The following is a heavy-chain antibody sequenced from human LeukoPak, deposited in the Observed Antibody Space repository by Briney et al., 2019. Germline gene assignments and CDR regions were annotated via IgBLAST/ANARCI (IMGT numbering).Heavy chain of an antibody. V-gene: IGHV3-7*01. D-gene: IGHD3-10*01. CDR3: MRDYSGMGIDY. Sequence: PGGSLRLSCAASGFTFSGFWMSWVRQAPGKGLEWVANINPDGGDKYYVDSVKGRFAISRDNAKNSLYLQMNSLRAEDTAVYYCMRDYSGMGIDYWDQGTLVTVSS. CDR2: INPDGGDK. CDR1: GFTFSGFW. J-gene: IGHJ4*02.